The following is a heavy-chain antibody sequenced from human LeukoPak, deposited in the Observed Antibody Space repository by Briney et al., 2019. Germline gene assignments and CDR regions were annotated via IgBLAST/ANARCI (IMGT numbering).Heavy chain of an antibody. V-gene: IGHV5-51*01. J-gene: IGHJ6*03. CDR3: ARWDIVVVPAAVIYYYYYMDV. CDR2: IYPGDSDT. CDR1: GYSFTSYW. D-gene: IGHD2-2*01. Sequence: GESLKIPCKGSGYSFTSYWIGWVRQMPGKGLEWMGIIYPGDSDTRYSPSFQGQVTISADKSISTAYLQWSSLKASDTAMYYCARWDIVVVPAAVIYYYYYMDVWGKGTTVTVSS.